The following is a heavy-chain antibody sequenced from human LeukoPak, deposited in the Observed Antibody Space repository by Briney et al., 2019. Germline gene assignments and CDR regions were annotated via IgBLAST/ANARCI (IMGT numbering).Heavy chain of an antibody. CDR2: IDSSSSSI. Sequence: GGSLRLSCAASGFIFTSHSMNWVRQAPGKGLEWVSFIDSSSSSIHYADSVRGRFTISRDNAKNLLYLQMNSLRAEGTAEYNFARCNGPRSFIIDYWGQGTRVAAS. CDR3: ARCNGPRSFIIDY. D-gene: IGHD2-8*01. V-gene: IGHV3-48*01. J-gene: IGHJ4*02. CDR1: GFIFTSHS.